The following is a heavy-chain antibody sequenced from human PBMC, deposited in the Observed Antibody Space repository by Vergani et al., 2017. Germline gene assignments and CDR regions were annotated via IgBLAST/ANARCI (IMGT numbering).Heavy chain of an antibody. CDR1: GGPISSYY. CDR2: IYTSGST. V-gene: IGHV4-4*07. D-gene: IGHD3-22*01. CDR3: ARVGPYYYDSSGYYDY. Sequence: QVQLQESGPGLVKPSETLSLTCTVSGGPISSYYWSWIRQPAGKGLEWIGRIYTSGSTNYNPSLKSRVTMSVDTSKNQFSLKLSSVTAAETAVYYCARVGPYYYDSSGYYDYWGQGTLVTVSS. J-gene: IGHJ4*02.